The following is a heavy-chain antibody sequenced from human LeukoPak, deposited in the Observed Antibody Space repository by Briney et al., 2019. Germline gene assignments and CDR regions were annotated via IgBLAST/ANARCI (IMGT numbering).Heavy chain of an antibody. CDR3: ARGAYYDFWSGYPKYNWFDP. Sequence: SETLSLTCAVYGGSFSGYYWSWIRQPPGKGLEWIGEINHSGSTNYNPSLKRRVTISVDTSKNQFSLKLSSVTAADTAVYYCARGAYYDFWSGYPKYNWFDPWGQGTLVTVSS. J-gene: IGHJ5*02. D-gene: IGHD3-3*01. CDR1: GGSFSGYY. CDR2: INHSGST. V-gene: IGHV4-34*01.